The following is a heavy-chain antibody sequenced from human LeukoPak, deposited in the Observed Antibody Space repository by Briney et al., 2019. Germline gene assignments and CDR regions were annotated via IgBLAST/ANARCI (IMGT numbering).Heavy chain of an antibody. CDR2: IYSGGST. D-gene: IGHD6-13*01. CDR1: GFTVSSNY. CDR3: ARRGQQLALNY. V-gene: IGHV3-66*04. J-gene: IGHJ4*02. Sequence: GGSLRLSCAASGFTVSSNYMSWVRQAPGKGLEWVSVIYSGGSTYCADSVKGRFTISRDNSKNTLYLQMNSLRAEDTAVYYCARRGQQLALNYWGQGTLVTVSS.